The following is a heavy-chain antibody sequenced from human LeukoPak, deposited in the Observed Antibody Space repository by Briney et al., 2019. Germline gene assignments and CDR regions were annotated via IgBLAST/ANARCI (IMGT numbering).Heavy chain of an antibody. CDR3: ARDAITMIVVASDASDI. V-gene: IGHV1-18*01. D-gene: IGHD3-22*01. CDR1: GYTFTSYG. Sequence: ASVKVSCKASGYTFTSYGISWVRQAPGQGLEWMGWISAYNGNTNYAQKLQGRVTMTTDTSTSTAYMELRSLRSDDTAVYYCARDAITMIVVASDASDIWGQGTMVTVSS. CDR2: ISAYNGNT. J-gene: IGHJ3*02.